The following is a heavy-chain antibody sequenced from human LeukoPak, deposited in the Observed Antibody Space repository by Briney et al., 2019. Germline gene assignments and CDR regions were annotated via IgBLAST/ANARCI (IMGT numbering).Heavy chain of an antibody. CDR2: IKQDGSEK. CDR1: GFTFSSYW. D-gene: IGHD3-3*01. Sequence: GGSLRLSCAASGFTFSSYWMSWVRQAPGKGLEWVANIKQDGSEKYYVDSVKGRFTISRDNAKNSLYLQMNSLRAEDTAVYYCARKKNYDFWSGYPKKYGMDVWGQGTTVTVSS. CDR3: ARKKNYDFWSGYPKKYGMDV. J-gene: IGHJ6*02. V-gene: IGHV3-7*01.